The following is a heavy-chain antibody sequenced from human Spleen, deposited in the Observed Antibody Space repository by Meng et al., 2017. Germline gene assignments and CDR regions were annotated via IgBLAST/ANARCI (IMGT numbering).Heavy chain of an antibody. Sequence: GGSLRLSCAVSGFTFSSCAMNWVRQAPGRGLEWVSSIGVRNFRTFYAYADSVKGRFTISRDNSNSTLYLQMNSLRAEDTAVYYCAKGKHSSAWDLFDYWGQGTLVTVSS. V-gene: IGHV3-23*01. J-gene: IGHJ4*02. CDR2: IGVRNFRT. CDR3: AKGKHSSAWDLFDY. CDR1: GFTFSSCA. D-gene: IGHD3-22*01.